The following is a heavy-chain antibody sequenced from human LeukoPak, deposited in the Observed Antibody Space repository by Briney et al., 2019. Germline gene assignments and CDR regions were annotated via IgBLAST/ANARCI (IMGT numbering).Heavy chain of an antibody. CDR2: ISGSGGST. CDR3: ARDIAAAVDY. CDR1: GFTSNSYA. V-gene: IGHV3-23*01. D-gene: IGHD6-13*01. J-gene: IGHJ4*02. Sequence: GGSLRLSCAASGFTSNSYAMSWVRQAPGKGLEWVSGISGSGGSTYYADSVKGRFTISRDNAKNTLYLQMNSLRAEDTAIYYCARDIAAAVDYWGQGTLVTVSS.